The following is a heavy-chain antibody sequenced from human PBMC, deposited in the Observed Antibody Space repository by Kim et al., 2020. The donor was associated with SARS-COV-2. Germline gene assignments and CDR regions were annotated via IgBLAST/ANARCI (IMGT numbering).Heavy chain of an antibody. V-gene: IGHV3-23*01. Sequence: YADPVKGRFTISRDNSKNTLYLQMNSLRAEDTAVYYCAKAARIAAAAIDYWGQGTLVTVSS. D-gene: IGHD6-13*01. J-gene: IGHJ4*02. CDR3: AKAARIAAAAIDY.